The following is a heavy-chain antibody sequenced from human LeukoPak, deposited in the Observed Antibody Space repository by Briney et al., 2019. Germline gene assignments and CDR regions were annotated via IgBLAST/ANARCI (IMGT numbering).Heavy chain of an antibody. D-gene: IGHD3-16*02. V-gene: IGHV4-4*07. CDR3: AREEGYRPFDY. CDR1: GGSISSQY. J-gene: IGHJ4*02. Sequence: SETLSLTCTVSGGSISSQYWSWIRQPAGKGLEWIGRIYSSGSTNYNPSLMSRVTMSLDTSKNQFSLNLRSVTAADTAVYYCAREEGYRPFDYWGQGTLVTVSS. CDR2: IYSSGST.